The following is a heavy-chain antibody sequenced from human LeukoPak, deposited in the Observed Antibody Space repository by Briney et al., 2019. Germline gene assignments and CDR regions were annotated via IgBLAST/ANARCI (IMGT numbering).Heavy chain of an antibody. Sequence: GGSLRLSCAASGFTFSSYGMHWVRQAPGKGLEWVAFIRYDGSNKYYADSVKGRFTISRDNSKNTLYLQMNSLRAEDTAVYYCARDLGVRGIVDWFDPWGQGTLVTVSS. CDR2: IRYDGSNK. CDR1: GFTFSSYG. J-gene: IGHJ5*02. D-gene: IGHD3-16*01. CDR3: ARDLGVRGIVDWFDP. V-gene: IGHV3-30*02.